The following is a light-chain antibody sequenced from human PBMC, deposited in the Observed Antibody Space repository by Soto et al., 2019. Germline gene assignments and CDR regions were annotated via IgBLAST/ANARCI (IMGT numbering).Light chain of an antibody. Sequence: DIQMTQSPSTLSASVGDRVTITCRASQSISSWLAWYQQKPGKAPKLLIYKASSLESGVPSRFSGSGSGTEFTLTISSLPPDDFATYYCQQYNSYPWMFGQGTKVEIK. V-gene: IGKV1-5*03. CDR1: QSISSW. J-gene: IGKJ1*01. CDR3: QQYNSYPWM. CDR2: KAS.